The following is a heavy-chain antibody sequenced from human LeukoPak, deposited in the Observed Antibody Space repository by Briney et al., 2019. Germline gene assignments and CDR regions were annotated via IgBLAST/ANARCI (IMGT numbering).Heavy chain of an antibody. D-gene: IGHD3-10*01. CDR1: GYTFTGYY. V-gene: IGHV1-2*02. CDR3: ARDRITMVRGVRSPDY. Sequence: GASVKVSCKASGYTFTGYYMHWVRQAPGQGLEWMGWINPNSGGTNYAQKFQGRVTMTRDTSISTAYMELSRLRSDDTAVYYCARDRITMVRGVRSPDYWGQGTLVTVSS. CDR2: INPNSGGT. J-gene: IGHJ4*02.